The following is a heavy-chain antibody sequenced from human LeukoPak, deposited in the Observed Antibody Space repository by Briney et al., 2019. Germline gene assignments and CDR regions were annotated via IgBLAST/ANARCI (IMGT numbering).Heavy chain of an antibody. J-gene: IGHJ4*02. CDR2: IYYSGST. V-gene: IGHV4-61*08. CDR1: GGSISSGGYS. D-gene: IGHD1-26*01. Sequence: SETLSLTCAVSGGSISSGGYSWSWIRQPPGKGLEWIGYIYYSGSTNYNPSLKSRVTISVDTSKNQFSLKLTSVTAADTAVYYCARGGSYYDYWGQGTLVTVSS. CDR3: ARGGSYYDY.